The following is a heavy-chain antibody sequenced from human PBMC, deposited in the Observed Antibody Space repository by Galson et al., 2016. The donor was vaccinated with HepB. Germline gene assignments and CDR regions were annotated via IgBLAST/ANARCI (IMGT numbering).Heavy chain of an antibody. CDR3: AKGRVGITTSALDY. D-gene: IGHD1-26*01. CDR1: GFTFNNYA. V-gene: IGHV3-23*01. J-gene: IGHJ4*02. CDR2: VSGSSSTT. Sequence: SLRLSCAASGFTFNNYAMSWVRQAPGKGLECASVVSGSSSTTYYADSVKGRFTISKDNSRNTLYLQMNTLRAEDTAIYYCAKGRVGITTSALDYWGQGTLVTVSS.